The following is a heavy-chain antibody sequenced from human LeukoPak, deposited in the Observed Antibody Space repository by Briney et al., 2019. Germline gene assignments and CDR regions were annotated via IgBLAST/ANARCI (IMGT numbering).Heavy chain of an antibody. CDR1: GFTFSTYW. D-gene: IGHD3-22*01. Sequence: PGGSLRLSCAASGFTFSTYWMNWVRQAPGKGLEWVAFIRYDGSNKYYADSVKGRFTISRDNSKNTLYLQMNSLRAEDTAVYYCARHLRRDSNGSPSDYWGQGTLVTVSS. CDR3: ARHLRRDSNGSPSDY. CDR2: IRYDGSNK. V-gene: IGHV3-33*08. J-gene: IGHJ4*02.